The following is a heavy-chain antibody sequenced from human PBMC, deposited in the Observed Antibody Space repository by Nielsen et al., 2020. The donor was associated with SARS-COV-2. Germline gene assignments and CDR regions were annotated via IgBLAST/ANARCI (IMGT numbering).Heavy chain of an antibody. CDR3: AKDPYSSGWYWWGFDY. J-gene: IGHJ4*02. V-gene: IGHV3-11*01. Sequence: GSLRLSCAASGFTFSDYYMSWIRQAPGKGLEWVSYISSSGSTIYYADSVKGRFTISRDNAKNSLYLQMNSLRAEDTAVYYCAKDPYSSGWYWWGFDYWGQGTLVTVSS. CDR1: GFTFSDYY. D-gene: IGHD6-19*01. CDR2: ISSSGSTI.